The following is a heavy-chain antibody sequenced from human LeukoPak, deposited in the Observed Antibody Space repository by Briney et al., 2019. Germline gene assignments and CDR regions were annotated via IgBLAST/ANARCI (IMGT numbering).Heavy chain of an antibody. D-gene: IGHD3-10*01. V-gene: IGHV1-8*01. CDR2: MDPNSGNT. Sequence: GASVKVSCKASGYTFNSYDINWVRQATGQGLEWMGWMDPNSGNTGYAQKFQGRVTMTRDTSISTAYMGLSSLRSEDTAVYYCARDLRGFGELFSDYWGQGTLVTVSS. CDR3: ARDLRGFGELFSDY. J-gene: IGHJ4*02. CDR1: GYTFNSYD.